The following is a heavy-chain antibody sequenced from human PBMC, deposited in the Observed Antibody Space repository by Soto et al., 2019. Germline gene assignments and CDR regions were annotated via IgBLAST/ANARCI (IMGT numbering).Heavy chain of an antibody. CDR3: ARSDDYVAFDY. CDR1: VGSISSGDYK. Sequence: QVQLQESGPGLVKPSQTLSLTGTVSVGSISSGDYKWSWIRQPPGKGLEWIGYIYYSGYTYNNPSLKLRVATSVDTSKNQFSLKLLSVTAAYTAVDYCARSDDYVAFDYWGQGTLVTVSS. V-gene: IGHV4-30-4*01. J-gene: IGHJ4*02. CDR2: IYYSGYT. D-gene: IGHD4-17*01.